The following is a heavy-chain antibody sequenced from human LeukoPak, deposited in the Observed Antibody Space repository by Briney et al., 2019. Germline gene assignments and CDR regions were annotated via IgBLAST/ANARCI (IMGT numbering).Heavy chain of an antibody. CDR3: ARDYRLYYFDY. Sequence: GGSLRLSCAASGFTVSSNEMSWVRQAPGKGLEWVANIKLDGSEKHYVDSVKGRFTISRDNAKNSLYLQMNSLRAEDTAVYYCARDYRLYYFDYWGQGTLVTVSS. CDR1: GFTVSSNE. J-gene: IGHJ4*02. D-gene: IGHD3-16*02. V-gene: IGHV3-7*01. CDR2: IKLDGSEK.